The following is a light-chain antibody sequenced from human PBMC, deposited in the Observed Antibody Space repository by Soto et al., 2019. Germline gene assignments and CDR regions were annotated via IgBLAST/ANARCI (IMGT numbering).Light chain of an antibody. CDR1: QSISSW. J-gene: IGKJ5*01. Sequence: DIQMTQSPSTLSASVGDRVTITCRASQSISSWLAWYQQKPGKAPKLVIYKASSLESGVPSRFSGSGSGTEFTLTISSLQPDDFATYYCQQYNSYSGITFGQGTRLEIK. V-gene: IGKV1-5*03. CDR3: QQYNSYSGIT. CDR2: KAS.